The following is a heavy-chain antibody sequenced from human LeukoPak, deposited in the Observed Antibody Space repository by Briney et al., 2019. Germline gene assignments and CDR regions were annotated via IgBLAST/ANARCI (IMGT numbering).Heavy chain of an antibody. CDR3: ATDLVGAGDLSYNWFDP. D-gene: IGHD2-2*01. CDR1: GYTLTELS. CDR2: FDPEDGET. J-gene: IGHJ5*02. Sequence: GASVKVSCKVSGYTLTELSMHWVRQAPGKGLEWMGGFDPEDGETIYAQKFQGRVTMTEDTSTDTAYMELSSLRSEDTAVYYCATDLVGAGDLSYNWFDPWGQGTLVTVSS. V-gene: IGHV1-24*01.